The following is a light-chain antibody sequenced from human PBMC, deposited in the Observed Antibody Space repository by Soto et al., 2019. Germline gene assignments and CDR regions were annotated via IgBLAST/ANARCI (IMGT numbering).Light chain of an antibody. V-gene: IGKV3-20*01. Sequence: MVVTQSPATLSVSPGERVSLSCRASQSVSTNLAWYQQKPGQAPRLLIYGASSRATGIPDRFSGSGSGTDFTLTISRLEPEDFAVYYCQQYGSSPRTFGQGTKVDI. J-gene: IGKJ1*01. CDR1: QSVSTN. CDR2: GAS. CDR3: QQYGSSPRT.